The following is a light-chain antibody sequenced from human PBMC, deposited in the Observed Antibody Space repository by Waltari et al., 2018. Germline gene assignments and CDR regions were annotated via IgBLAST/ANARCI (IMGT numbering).Light chain of an antibody. CDR1: QSVNSN. J-gene: IGKJ4*01. V-gene: IGKV3-15*01. Sequence: EIVMTQSPATLSVSPGERATLSCRASQSVNSNFAWYQQRPGQAPRLPIYGAPTTATGIPARFTGSGSGTECTLTISSLQSEDFAVYYCQQYNNWPLTFGGGTEVEIK. CDR3: QQYNNWPLT. CDR2: GAP.